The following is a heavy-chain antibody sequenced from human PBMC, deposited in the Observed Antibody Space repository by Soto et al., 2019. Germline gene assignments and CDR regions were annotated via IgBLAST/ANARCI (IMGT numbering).Heavy chain of an antibody. CDR2: MNPNSGNT. D-gene: IGHD6-13*01. V-gene: IGHV1-8*01. CDR1: GYTFTSYD. CDR3: ARGGSSSPNYYYYGMDV. J-gene: IGHJ6*02. Sequence: GASVKVSCKASGYTFTSYDINWVRQATGQGLEWMGWMNPNSGNTGYAQKFQGRVTMTRNTSISTAYMELSSLRSEDTAVYYCARGGSSSPNYYYYGMDVWGQGTTVTVSS.